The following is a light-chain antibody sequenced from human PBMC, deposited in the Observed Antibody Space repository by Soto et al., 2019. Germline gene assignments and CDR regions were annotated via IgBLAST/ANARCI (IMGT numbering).Light chain of an antibody. CDR3: SSFAGSNEVV. J-gene: IGLJ3*02. CDR1: SSDVGAYNY. CDR2: EVS. V-gene: IGLV2-8*01. Sequence: QSALTQPPSASGSPGQSVTISCTGTSSDVGAYNYVSWYQQHPGNAPKVMIFEVSKRPSGVPDRFSGSKSGNTASLTVSGLQAEDEADYYCSSFAGSNEVVFGGGTKLTVL.